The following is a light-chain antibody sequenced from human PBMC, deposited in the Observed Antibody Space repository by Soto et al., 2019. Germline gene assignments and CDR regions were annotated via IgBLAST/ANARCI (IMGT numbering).Light chain of an antibody. J-gene: IGKJ2*01. Sequence: EIVMTQSPATLSVSPGERATLSCRASQSVSSNLAWYQQKPGQAPRLLIYGASTRATGIPARFSGSRSGTEFTLTISSLQSEDFAVYYCQQYNNWPTCGQGTKLEIK. CDR3: QQYNNWPT. V-gene: IGKV3D-15*01. CDR2: GAS. CDR1: QSVSSN.